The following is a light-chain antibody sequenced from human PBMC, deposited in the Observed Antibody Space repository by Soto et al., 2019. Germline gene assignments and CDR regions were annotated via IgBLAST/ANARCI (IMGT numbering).Light chain of an antibody. Sequence: EIVLTQSPGTLSLSPGERATLSCRASQSVSSSYLAWYQQKPGQAPRLLIYSTSSRATDIPDRFSGSGSGPDFTLTISRLEPEDVAVYYWQQFGNSPETFGQGTKVEIK. CDR2: STS. J-gene: IGKJ1*01. CDR1: QSVSSSY. V-gene: IGKV3-20*01. CDR3: QQFGNSPET.